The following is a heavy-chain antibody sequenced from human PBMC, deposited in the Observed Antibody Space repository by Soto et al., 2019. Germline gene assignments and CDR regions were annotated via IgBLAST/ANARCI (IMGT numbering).Heavy chain of an antibody. CDR3: AKNHHASGDYYGLDF. CDR1: GFTFSSYA. D-gene: IGHD1-26*01. J-gene: IGHJ6*02. Sequence: WGSLRLSCAVSGFTFSSYALHWVRQAPGKGLEWVAIMSSDGSNEYYADSVKGRFTIFRDNSKNTLYLQINSLRTEDTAVYYCAKNHHASGDYYGLDFWGQGTTVTVSS. V-gene: IGHV3-30*18. CDR2: MSSDGSNE.